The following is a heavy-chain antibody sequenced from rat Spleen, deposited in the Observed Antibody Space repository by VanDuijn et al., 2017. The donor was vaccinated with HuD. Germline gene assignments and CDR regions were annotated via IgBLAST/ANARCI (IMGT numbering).Heavy chain of an antibody. CDR2: ISTGGGNT. V-gene: IGHV5-25*01. J-gene: IGHJ3*01. CDR3: AKEGDGGYSSYPNWFAY. D-gene: IGHD1-8*01. Sequence: EVQLVESGGGLVQPGRSLKLSCAASGFTFSNYDMAWVRQAPTKGLEWIASISTGGGNTYYRDSVKGRFTISRDNAKSTLSLQMDSLRSEDTATYYCAKEGDGGYSSYPNWFAYWGQGTLVTVSS. CDR1: GFTFSNYD.